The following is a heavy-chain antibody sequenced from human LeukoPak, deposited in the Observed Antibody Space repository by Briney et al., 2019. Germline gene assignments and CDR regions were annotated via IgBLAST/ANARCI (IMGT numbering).Heavy chain of an antibody. CDR1: GGSMSSYY. CDR2: IYYSGST. V-gene: IGHV4-59*01. CDR3: ARFIDEIDNWFDP. D-gene: IGHD3-16*02. Sequence: ASETLSLTCNVSGGSMSSYYWSWIRQPPGKGLEWIGYIYYSGSTKYNPSLKSRVTISVDTSKNQFSLKLSSVTAADTAVYYCARFIDEIDNWFDPWGQGTLVTVSS. J-gene: IGHJ5*02.